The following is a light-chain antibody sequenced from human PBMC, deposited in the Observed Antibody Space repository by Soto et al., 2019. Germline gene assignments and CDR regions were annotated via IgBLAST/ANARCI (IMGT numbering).Light chain of an antibody. CDR3: CSFAGSRV. CDR1: SSDVGSYKF. J-gene: IGLJ3*02. Sequence: QSALTQPASVSGSPGQSITISCTGSSSDVGSYKFVSWYQQHPGKAPKLIIHEDTKRPSGVSGRFSGSKSGNTASLTISGLQAEDEADYYCCSFAGSRVFGGGTQLTVL. V-gene: IGLV2-23*01. CDR2: EDT.